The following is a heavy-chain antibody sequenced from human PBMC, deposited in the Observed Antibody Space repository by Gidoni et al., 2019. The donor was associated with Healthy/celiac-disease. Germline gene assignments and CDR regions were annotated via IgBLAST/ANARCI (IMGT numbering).Heavy chain of an antibody. D-gene: IGHD3-22*01. V-gene: IGHV4-38-2*01. Sequence: QVQLQESGPGLVKPSETLSLTCAVSGYSIRSGYFWGWIRQPPGKGLEWSGSIYPSGSTYYNPSIKSRVTISVDTSKNQFSLKLSSVTAADTAVYYCARTPYYYDSSGYPRPYNWFDPWGQGTLVTVSS. CDR2: IYPSGST. CDR3: ARTPYYYDSSGYPRPYNWFDP. J-gene: IGHJ5*02. CDR1: GYSIRSGYF.